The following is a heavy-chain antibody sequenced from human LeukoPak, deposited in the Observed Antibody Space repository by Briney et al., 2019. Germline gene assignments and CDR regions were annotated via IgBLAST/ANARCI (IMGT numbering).Heavy chain of an antibody. CDR1: GFTFSSYA. J-gene: IGHJ3*02. Sequence: GGSLRLSCAASGFTFSSYAMSWVRQAPGKGLEWVAVISYDGSNKYYADSVKGRFTISRDNSKNTLYLQMNSLRAEDTAVYYCARENHIVVVPAAMNAFDIWGQGTMVTVSS. CDR2: ISYDGSNK. V-gene: IGHV3-30-3*01. D-gene: IGHD2-2*01. CDR3: ARENHIVVVPAAMNAFDI.